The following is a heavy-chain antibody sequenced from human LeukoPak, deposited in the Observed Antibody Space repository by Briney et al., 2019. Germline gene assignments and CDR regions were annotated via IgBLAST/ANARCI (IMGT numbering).Heavy chain of an antibody. Sequence: GGSLRLSCAASGFTFSDYIMNWVRQAPGKGLEWVSYISSSGDATYYADSVKGRFTISRGNAKRSLYLQMNSLRAEDTAVYYCARALYTFGPNNWFDPWGQGTLVTVSP. CDR2: ISSSGDAT. V-gene: IGHV3-48*04. CDR3: ARALYTFGPNNWFDP. D-gene: IGHD3-16*01. CDR1: GFTFSDYI. J-gene: IGHJ5*02.